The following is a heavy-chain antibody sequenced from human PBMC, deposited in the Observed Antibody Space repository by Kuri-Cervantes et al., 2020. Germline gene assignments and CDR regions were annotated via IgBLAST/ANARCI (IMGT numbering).Heavy chain of an antibody. Sequence: LRLSCAVYGGSFSGYYWSWIRQPPGKGLEWIGEINHSGSTNYNPSLKSRVTISVDTSKNQLFVKLSSVTAADTAVYYCARVGALDTFDIWGQGTTVTVSS. CDR1: GGSFSGYY. CDR3: ARVGALDTFDI. V-gene: IGHV4-34*09. CDR2: INHSGST. J-gene: IGHJ3*02. D-gene: IGHD3-10*01.